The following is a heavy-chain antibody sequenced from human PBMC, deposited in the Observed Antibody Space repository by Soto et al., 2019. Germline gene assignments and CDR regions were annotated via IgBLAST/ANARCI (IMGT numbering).Heavy chain of an antibody. CDR1: GDSTSRGGYY. V-gene: IGHV4-31*03. Sequence: PSETLSLTCRVSGDSTSRGGYYWSWIRQHPGKCLEWIGYIYWSGNTYFNPSLKSRVSISLGTSSNQFSLNLTSVTAADTAVYYCARGAADYGDAFDIWGQGTTVTVSS. CDR2: IYWSGNT. CDR3: ARGAADYGDAFDI. J-gene: IGHJ3*02. D-gene: IGHD4-17*01.